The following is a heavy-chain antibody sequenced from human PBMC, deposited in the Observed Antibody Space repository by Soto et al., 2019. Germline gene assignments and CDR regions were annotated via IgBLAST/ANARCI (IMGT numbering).Heavy chain of an antibody. Sequence: SSETLSLTCTVSGGSISNGGYYWSWIRQHPGKGLEWIGYIYYSGSTYYNPSLKSRVTISVDTSKNQFSLKLSSVTAADTAVYYCAREQTDYDFWSGYYTGDRSFDIWGQGTMVTVSS. J-gene: IGHJ3*02. CDR2: IYYSGST. CDR3: AREQTDYDFWSGYYTGDRSFDI. D-gene: IGHD3-3*01. CDR1: GGSISNGGYY. V-gene: IGHV4-31*03.